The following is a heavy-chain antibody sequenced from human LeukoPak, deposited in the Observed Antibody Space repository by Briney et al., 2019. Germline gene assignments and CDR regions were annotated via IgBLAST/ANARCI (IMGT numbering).Heavy chain of an antibody. CDR2: ISGNGSP. CDR1: GFTFSSYA. V-gene: IGHV3-23*01. Sequence: QPGGSLRLSCAVSGFTFSSYAMTWVRQAPGKGLEWVSTISGNGSPYYADSVKGRFTISRDNSRNTLYLQMNSLRVADTAVYYCAKVRQGGASRWFDPWGQGTLVTVSS. J-gene: IGHJ5*02. CDR3: AKVRQGGASRWFDP. D-gene: IGHD3-16*01.